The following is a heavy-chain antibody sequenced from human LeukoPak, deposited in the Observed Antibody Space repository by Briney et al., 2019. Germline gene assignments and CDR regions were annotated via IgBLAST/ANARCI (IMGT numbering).Heavy chain of an antibody. CDR2: IYSGDNT. V-gene: IGHV3-66*02. J-gene: IGHJ4*02. Sequence: PGGSLRLSCAASGSTVSNNSMSWVRQAPGKGLEWVSVIYSGDNTYYVESVKGRFTISRDNSKNTLFLQMNRLRAEDTAVYYCAGRRVFDASFDYWGQGTLVTVSS. CDR1: GSTVSNNS. CDR3: AGRRVFDASFDY. D-gene: IGHD3-10*02.